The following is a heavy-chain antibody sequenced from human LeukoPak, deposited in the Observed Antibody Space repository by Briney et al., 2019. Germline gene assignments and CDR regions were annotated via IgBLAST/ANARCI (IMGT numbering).Heavy chain of an antibody. V-gene: IGHV3-23*01. CDR2: TSGSGGST. Sequence: GGSLRLSCAASGFTFSSYAMSWVRQAPGKGLEWVSGTSGSGGSTYYAGSVKGRFTISRDNSKNTLYLQMNSLRVEDTAVYYCAENGGSQCYSHLDSWGQGTLVTVSS. D-gene: IGHD2-15*01. CDR1: GFTFSSYA. J-gene: IGHJ4*02. CDR3: AENGGSQCYSHLDS.